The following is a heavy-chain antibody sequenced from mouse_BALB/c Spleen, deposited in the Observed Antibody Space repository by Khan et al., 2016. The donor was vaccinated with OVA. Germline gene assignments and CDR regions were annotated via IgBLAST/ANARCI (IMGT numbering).Heavy chain of an antibody. Sequence: QVQLKQSGPELVKPGASVKMSCKASGYTFTYYVITWVKQRTGQGLEWIGEIYPGSDNAYYNERFKGKATLTADKSSNTTHMQLSSLTSEDSAVYFWARGDGYYACFDYWGQGTTVTVSA. CDR1: GYTFTYYV. D-gene: IGHD2-3*01. CDR3: ARGDGYYACFDY. V-gene: IGHV1-77*01. J-gene: IGHJ2*01. CDR2: IYPGSDNA.